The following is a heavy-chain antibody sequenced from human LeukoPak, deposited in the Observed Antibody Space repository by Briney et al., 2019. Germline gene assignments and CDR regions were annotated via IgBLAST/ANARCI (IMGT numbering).Heavy chain of an antibody. CDR2: IYYSGST. V-gene: IGHV4-59*01. CDR1: GDPMSRYY. D-gene: IGHD3-16*01. CDR3: ARGGKYYDYVWGSYIFDY. Sequence: SETLSLTCTVSGDPMSRYYWSWIRQPPGKGLEWIGYIYYSGSTNYNPSLMSRVTMSVDTSKNKFSLNLSSVTAADTAVYYCARGGKYYDYVWGSYIFDYWGQGTLVTVSS. J-gene: IGHJ4*02.